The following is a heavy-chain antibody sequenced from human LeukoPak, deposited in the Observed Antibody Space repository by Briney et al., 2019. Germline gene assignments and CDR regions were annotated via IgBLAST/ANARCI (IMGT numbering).Heavy chain of an antibody. Sequence: ASVKVSCKASGYTFTSYGIGWVRQAPEQGLEWMGWISAYNGNTNYAQKLQGRVTMTTDTSTSTAYMELRSLRSDDTAVYYCARGVPEDGYWVIWGQGTLVTVSS. J-gene: IGHJ4*02. CDR2: ISAYNGNT. CDR1: GYTFTSYG. V-gene: IGHV1-18*01. CDR3: ARGVPEDGYWVI. D-gene: IGHD5-12*01.